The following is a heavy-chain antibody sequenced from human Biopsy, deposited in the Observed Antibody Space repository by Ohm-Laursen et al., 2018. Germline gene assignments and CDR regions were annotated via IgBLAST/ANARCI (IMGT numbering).Heavy chain of an antibody. V-gene: IGHV1-8*01. D-gene: IGHD1-26*01. J-gene: IGHJ4*02. CDR2: MSPNTGNT. Sequence: ASVKVSCKAPTGTFNSYGIIWVRQATGQGLEWMGWMSPNTGNTVYAQRFQDRVTMTSDTSTGTAYMELTSLTSDDTAVYFCARWETTLGRSLDSWGQGTLVAVSS. CDR3: ARWETTLGRSLDS. CDR1: TGTFNSYG.